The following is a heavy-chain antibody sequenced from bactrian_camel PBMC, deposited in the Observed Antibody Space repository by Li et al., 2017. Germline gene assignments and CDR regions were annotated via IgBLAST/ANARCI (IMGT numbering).Heavy chain of an antibody. CDR1: GFQFSDYP. CDR2: IAYDGWVT. D-gene: IGHD6*01. J-gene: IGHJ4*01. Sequence: VQLVESGGGLVQPGGSLRLSCHASGFQFSDYPMSWVRQVPGKGLEWIAQIAYDGWVTRYHDSAKGRFTISRDNAKNTVYLQMSSLKPEDSGMYYCTADRGAYGGSCMDDNDLNYWGQGTQVTVS. CDR3: TADRGAYGGSCMDDNDLNY. V-gene: IGHV3S40*01.